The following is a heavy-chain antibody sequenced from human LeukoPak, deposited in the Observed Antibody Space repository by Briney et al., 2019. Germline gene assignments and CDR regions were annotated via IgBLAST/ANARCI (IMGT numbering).Heavy chain of an antibody. CDR1: GFTFSDYY. D-gene: IGHD3-3*01. CDR2: ISSSGSTI. V-gene: IGHV3-11*01. J-gene: IGHJ4*02. CDR3: AKGGFDFWSGYWFFDY. Sequence: PGGSLRLSCAASGFTFSDYYMSWIRQASGKGLEWVSYISSSGSTIYYADSVKGRFTISRDNAKNSLYLQMNSLRAEDTAVYYCAKGGFDFWSGYWFFDYWGQGTLVTVPS.